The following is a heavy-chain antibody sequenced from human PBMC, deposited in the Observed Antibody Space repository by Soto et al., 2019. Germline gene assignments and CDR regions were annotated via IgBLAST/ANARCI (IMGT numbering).Heavy chain of an antibody. J-gene: IGHJ4*02. V-gene: IGHV4-61*08. D-gene: IGHD3-22*01. CDR1: GASVRSGGYY. CDR3: ARDRGHHDSSGYYQAPFDY. CDR2: IHDSGST. Sequence: SETLSLTCSVSGASVRSGGYYWSWIRQPPGKGLEWIGYIHDSGSTHYNPSLKSRITISVVTSMNQFSLKLNSVISADTAVYYCARDRGHHDSSGYYQAPFDYWGLGSLVTVSS.